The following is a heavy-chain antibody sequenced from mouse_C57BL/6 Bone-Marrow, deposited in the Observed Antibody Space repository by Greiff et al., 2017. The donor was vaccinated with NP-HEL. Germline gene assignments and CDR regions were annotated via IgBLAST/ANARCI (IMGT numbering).Heavy chain of an antibody. CDR2: ISGGGGNT. V-gene: IGHV5-9*01. Sequence: DVKLVESGGGLVKPGGSLKLSCAASGFTFSSYTMSWVRQTPEKRLEWVATISGGGGNTYYPDSVKGRFTISRDNAKNTLYLQMSSLRSEDTALYYCARHGYYGSIFAYWGQGTLVTVSA. CDR1: GFTFSSYT. CDR3: ARHGYYGSIFAY. J-gene: IGHJ3*01. D-gene: IGHD1-1*01.